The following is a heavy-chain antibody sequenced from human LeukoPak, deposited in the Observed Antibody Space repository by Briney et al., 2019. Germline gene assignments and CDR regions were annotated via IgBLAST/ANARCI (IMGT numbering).Heavy chain of an antibody. CDR3: AADRGPHCGGDCYHAFDI. V-gene: IGHV1-58*01. CDR1: GFTFTSSA. D-gene: IGHD2-21*02. Sequence: ASVKVSCKASGFTFTSSAVQWVRQARGQRLECIGWIVVGSGNTNYAQKFQERVTITRDMSTSTAYMELSSLRSEDTAVYYCAADRGPHCGGDCYHAFDIWGQGTMVTVSS. CDR2: IVVGSGNT. J-gene: IGHJ3*02.